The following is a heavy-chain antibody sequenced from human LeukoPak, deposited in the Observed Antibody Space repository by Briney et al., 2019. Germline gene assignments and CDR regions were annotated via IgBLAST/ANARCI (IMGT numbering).Heavy chain of an antibody. Sequence: GASVKVSCKASGYTFTSYGISWVRQAPGQGLEWMGWISAYNGNTNYAQKLQGRVTMTTDTSTSTAYMELRSLRSDDTAVYYCARDRGGDCYSYYYYGMDVWGQGTTVTVSS. CDR2: ISAYNGNT. CDR1: GYTFTSYG. CDR3: ARDRGGDCYSYYYYGMDV. V-gene: IGHV1-18*01. D-gene: IGHD2-21*02. J-gene: IGHJ6*02.